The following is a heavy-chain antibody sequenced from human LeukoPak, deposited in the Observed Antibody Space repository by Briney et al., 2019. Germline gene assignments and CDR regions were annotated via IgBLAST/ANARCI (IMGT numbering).Heavy chain of an antibody. D-gene: IGHD3-22*01. V-gene: IGHV3-23*01. CDR1: GFTFSSYA. CDR2: ISGSVGST. CDR3: AKDISKGYYYDSSGPSPDY. Sequence: PGGSLRLSCAASGFTFSSYAMSWVRQAPGKGLEWVSAISGSVGSTYYADSVKGRFTISRDNSKNTLYLQMNSLRAEDTAVYYCAKDISKGYYYDSSGPSPDYWGQGTLVTVSS. J-gene: IGHJ4*02.